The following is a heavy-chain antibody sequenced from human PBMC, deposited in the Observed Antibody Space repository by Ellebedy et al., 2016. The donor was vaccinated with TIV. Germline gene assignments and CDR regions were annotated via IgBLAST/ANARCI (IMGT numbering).Heavy chain of an antibody. J-gene: IGHJ6*02. D-gene: IGHD3-16*01. CDR3: ERKFCEFGHYYYSSDV. Sequence: MPSETLSLTCTVSSGSISSNSHYWGWVRQSPGKALEWIGSIYYTGRTYYNPSLQSRVTISVDTSKNQFSLKLSSVTAADTAVYYCERKFCEFGHYYYSSDVWGQGTTVTVSS. V-gene: IGHV4-39*01. CDR2: IYYTGRT. CDR1: SGSISSNSHY.